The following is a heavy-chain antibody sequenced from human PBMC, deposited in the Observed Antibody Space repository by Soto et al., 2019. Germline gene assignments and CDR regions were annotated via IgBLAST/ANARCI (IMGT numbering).Heavy chain of an antibody. V-gene: IGHV4-31*03. CDR1: GGSVSSGGFY. CDR3: ARDAGNWYFDL. Sequence: QVQLQESGPGLVKPSQTLSLTCNVSGGSVSSGGFYWTWIRQHPGKGLEWIGHIYNSGNTYYNPSLKRRITISEATSENQFSLKLTSVTAADTAVYYCARDAGNWYFDLWGRGTLVTVSS. CDR2: IYNSGNT. J-gene: IGHJ2*01.